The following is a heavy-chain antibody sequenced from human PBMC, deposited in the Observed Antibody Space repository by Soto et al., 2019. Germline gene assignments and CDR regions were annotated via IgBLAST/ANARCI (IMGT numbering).Heavy chain of an antibody. Sequence: EVQMLESGGGLVQPGGSLRLSCAASGFTFSSYALTWVRQAPGKGLEWVSSITGSGDYTRYPDSVKGRFTITRDNAKNTLFLQMKSLRADETAIYYCGKDPNGDYFGAFDFWGQGTMVTVSS. CDR3: GKDPNGDYFGAFDF. CDR2: ITGSGDYT. D-gene: IGHD4-17*01. CDR1: GFTFSSYA. V-gene: IGHV3-23*01. J-gene: IGHJ3*01.